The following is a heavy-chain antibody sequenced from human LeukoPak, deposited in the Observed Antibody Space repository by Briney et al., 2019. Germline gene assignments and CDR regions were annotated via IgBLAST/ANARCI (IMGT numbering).Heavy chain of an antibody. CDR3: AKDRRRFGLTDS. CDR1: GFTFSSYG. CDR2: IWYDGSNK. V-gene: IGHV3-33*06. Sequence: PGGSLRLSCAASGFTFSSYGMHWVRQAPGKGLEWVAVIWYDGSNKYYADSVEGRFTISRDNSKNTLYLQMNSLRAEDTAVYYCAKDRRRFGLTDSWGQGTLVTVSS. D-gene: IGHD3-10*01. J-gene: IGHJ4*02.